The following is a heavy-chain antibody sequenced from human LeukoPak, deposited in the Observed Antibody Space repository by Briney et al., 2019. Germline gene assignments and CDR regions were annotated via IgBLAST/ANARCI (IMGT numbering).Heavy chain of an antibody. D-gene: IGHD6-6*01. J-gene: IGHJ4*02. CDR1: GFTFDDYA. CDR2: ISWNSGSI. V-gene: IGHV3-9*01. Sequence: PGGSLRLSCAASGFTFDDYAMHWVRQAPGKGLEWVSGISWNSGSIGYADSVKGRFTISRDNAKNSLYLQMNSLRAEDTALYYCAKGNWIAADPLAFDYWGQGTLVTVSS. CDR3: AKGNWIAADPLAFDY.